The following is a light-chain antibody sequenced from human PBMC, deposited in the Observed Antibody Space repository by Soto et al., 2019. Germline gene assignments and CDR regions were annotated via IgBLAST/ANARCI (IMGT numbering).Light chain of an antibody. V-gene: IGKV3-11*01. CDR1: QSVGTS. CDR3: QQRSNWPPFT. Sequence: EIVLTQSPAALSLSPGEKVTLSCRASQSVGTSLAWYQQKPGQTPRLLIYDASNRATGIPARFSGSGSGTEFTLTIISLEPEDSASYYCQQRSNWPPFTFGPGTKVEIK. CDR2: DAS. J-gene: IGKJ3*01.